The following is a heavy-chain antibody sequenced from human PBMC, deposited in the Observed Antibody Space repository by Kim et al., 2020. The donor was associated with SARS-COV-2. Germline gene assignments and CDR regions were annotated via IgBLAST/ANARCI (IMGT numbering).Heavy chain of an antibody. CDR2: IKQDGSEK. V-gene: IGHV3-7*01. Sequence: GGSLRLSCAASGFTFSSYWMSWVRQAPGKGLEWVANIKQDGSEKYYVDSVKGRFTISRDNAKNSLYLQMNSLRAEDTAVYYCARDRPGPDFWSGPADYWGQGTLGTVSS. CDR3: ARDRPGPDFWSGPADY. D-gene: IGHD3-3*01. CDR1: GFTFSSYW. J-gene: IGHJ4*02.